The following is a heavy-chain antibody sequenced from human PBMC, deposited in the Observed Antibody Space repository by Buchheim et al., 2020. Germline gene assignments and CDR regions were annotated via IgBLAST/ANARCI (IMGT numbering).Heavy chain of an antibody. D-gene: IGHD3-10*01. CDR1: GGSISSSSYY. Sequence: QLQLQESGPGLVKPSETLSLTCTVSGGSISSSSYYWGWIRQPPGKGLEWIGSIYYSGSTYYNPSLKSRVTISVDTSKNQFSLKLSSVTAADTAVYYCARQSLVGDYYFPLWFGESRAYNWFDPWGQGTL. V-gene: IGHV4-39*01. CDR2: IYYSGST. CDR3: ARQSLVGDYYFPLWFGESRAYNWFDP. J-gene: IGHJ5*02.